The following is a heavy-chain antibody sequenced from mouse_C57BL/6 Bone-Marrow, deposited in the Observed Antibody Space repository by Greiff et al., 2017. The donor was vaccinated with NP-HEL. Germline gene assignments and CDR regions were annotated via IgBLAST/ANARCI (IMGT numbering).Heavy chain of an antibody. J-gene: IGHJ3*01. D-gene: IGHD4-1*01. Sequence: EVQLVESGGGLVQSGRSLRLSCATSGFTFSDFYMEWVRQAPGKGLEWIAASRNKANDYTTEYSASVKGRFIVSRDTSQSILYLQMNALRAEDTAIYYCAREELGQGLFAYWGQGTLVTVSA. CDR1: GFTFSDFY. CDR2: SRNKANDYTT. CDR3: AREELGQGLFAY. V-gene: IGHV7-1*01.